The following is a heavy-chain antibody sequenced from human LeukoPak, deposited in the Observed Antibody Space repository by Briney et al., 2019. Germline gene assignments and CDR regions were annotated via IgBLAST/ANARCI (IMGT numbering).Heavy chain of an antibody. CDR3: AKEGRYCSGGSCYGGVIGTLWYYFDY. Sequence: GGSLRLSCAASGFTFSSYGMHWVRQAPGKGLEWVAVISYDGSNKYYADSVKGRFTISRDNSKDTLYLQMNSLRAEDTAVYYCAKEGRYCSGGSCYGGVIGTLWYYFDYWGQGTLVTVSS. D-gene: IGHD2-15*01. J-gene: IGHJ4*02. V-gene: IGHV3-30*18. CDR2: ISYDGSNK. CDR1: GFTFSSYG.